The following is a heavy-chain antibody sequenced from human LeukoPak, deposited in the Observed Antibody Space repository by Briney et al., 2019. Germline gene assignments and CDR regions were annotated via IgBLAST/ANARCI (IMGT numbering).Heavy chain of an antibody. V-gene: IGHV3-23*01. D-gene: IGHD2-2*01. CDR3: AKDPSSSTGPNDHYFDY. J-gene: IGHJ4*02. Sequence: PGGAPRLSCAASGFTFSSSAMSWVRQAPGKGLEWVSAISGSGGSTYYAGSVKGRFTISRDNSKNTLYLQMNSLRAEDTAVYYCAKDPSSSTGPNDHYFDYWGQGTLVTVYS. CDR1: GFTFSSSA. CDR2: ISGSGGST.